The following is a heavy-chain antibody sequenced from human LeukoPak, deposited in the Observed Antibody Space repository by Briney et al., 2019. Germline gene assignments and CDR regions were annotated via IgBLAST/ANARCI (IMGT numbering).Heavy chain of an antibody. CDR3: ARGRGLGYCSGGSCYGMDV. CDR1: GGSISNYY. Sequence: PSETLSLTCTVSGGSISNYYWSWIRQPPGKGLEWIGEINHSGSTNYNPSPKSRVTISVDTSKNQFSLKLSSVTAADTAVYYCARGRGLGYCSGGSCYGMDVWGQGTTVTVSS. D-gene: IGHD2-15*01. V-gene: IGHV4-34*01. J-gene: IGHJ6*02. CDR2: INHSGST.